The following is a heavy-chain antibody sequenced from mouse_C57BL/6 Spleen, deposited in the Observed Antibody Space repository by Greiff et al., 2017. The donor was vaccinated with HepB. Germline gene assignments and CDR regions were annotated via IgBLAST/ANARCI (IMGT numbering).Heavy chain of an antibody. CDR2: IYPGDGDT. Sequence: QVQLKQSGPELVKPGASVKISCKASGYAFSSSWMNWVKQRPGKGLEWIGRIYPGDGDTNYNGKFKGKATLTADKSSSTAYMQLSSLTSEDSAVYFCARETAQAPAWFAYWGQGTLVTVSA. CDR3: ARETAQAPAWFAY. D-gene: IGHD3-2*02. J-gene: IGHJ3*01. CDR1: GYAFSSSW. V-gene: IGHV1-82*01.